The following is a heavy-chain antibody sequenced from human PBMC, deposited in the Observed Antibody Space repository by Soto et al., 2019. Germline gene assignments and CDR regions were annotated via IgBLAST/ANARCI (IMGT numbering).Heavy chain of an antibody. Sequence: ASVRVSCRASGHTFTALHMPGVRQAPGQGLEGMGLIVLDIGDTKHPQKFPGRVTRTTDPSITTAYTELPGLRPADTAVYSCALAPKGTAGFDSWGQ. CDR2: IVLDIGDT. CDR1: GHTFTALH. CDR3: ALAPKGTAGFDS. J-gene: IGHJ4*02. V-gene: IGHV1-2*02. D-gene: IGHD2-21*02.